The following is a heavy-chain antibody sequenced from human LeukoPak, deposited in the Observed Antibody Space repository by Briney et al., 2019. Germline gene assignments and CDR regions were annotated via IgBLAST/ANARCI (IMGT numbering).Heavy chain of an antibody. J-gene: IGHJ4*02. CDR1: GFTFSSYS. CDR2: ITSTSTYI. V-gene: IGHV3-21*04. Sequence: GGSLRLSCAASGFTFSSYSMNWVRQAPGKGLEWVSSITSTSTYIYYADSVKGRFTISRDNAKNSLYLQMNSLRAEDTAVYYCAKDAMGTVTTTFDYWGQGTLVTVSS. D-gene: IGHD4-17*01. CDR3: AKDAMGTVTTTFDY.